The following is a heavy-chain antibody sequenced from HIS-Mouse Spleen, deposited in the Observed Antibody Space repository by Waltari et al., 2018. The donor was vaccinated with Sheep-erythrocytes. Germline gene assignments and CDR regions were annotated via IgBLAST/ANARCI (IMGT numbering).Heavy chain of an antibody. CDR3: ASQPNWGYWYFDL. Sequence: QVQLQESGPGLVKPSETLSLTCTVSGYSISSGYYWGWIRQPPGKGLEWIGSIYHSGSTSYNPPLTMRVTISVDTSKNQFSLKLSSVTAADTAVYYCASQPNWGYWYFDLWGRGTLVTVSS. J-gene: IGHJ2*01. V-gene: IGHV4-38-2*02. CDR2: IYHSGST. CDR1: GYSISSGYY. D-gene: IGHD7-27*01.